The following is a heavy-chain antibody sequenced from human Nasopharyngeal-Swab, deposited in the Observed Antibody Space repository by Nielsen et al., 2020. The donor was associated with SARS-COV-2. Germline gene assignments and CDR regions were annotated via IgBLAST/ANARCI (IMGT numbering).Heavy chain of an antibody. CDR1: GYTFSSSYD. Sequence: ASVKVSCKASGYTFSSSYDINWVRQATGQGPEWMGWMNPNSGNTGYAQKFQGRVTMTRNTSISTAYMELSSLRSEDTAVYYCARGLIVATIFHYYYYMDVWGKGTTVTVSS. D-gene: IGHD5-12*01. CDR2: MNPNSGNT. J-gene: IGHJ6*03. CDR3: ARGLIVATIFHYYYYMDV. V-gene: IGHV1-8*01.